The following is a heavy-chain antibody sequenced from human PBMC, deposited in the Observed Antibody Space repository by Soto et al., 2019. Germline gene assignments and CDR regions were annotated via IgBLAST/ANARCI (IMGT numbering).Heavy chain of an antibody. CDR2: IIPIFGTA. CDR1: GGTFSSYA. D-gene: IGHD1-26*01. J-gene: IGHJ4*02. Sequence: ASVKVSCKASGGTFSSYAISWVRQAPGQGLEWMGGIIPIFGTANYAQKFQGRVTITADESTSTAYMELSSLRSEDTAVYYCARYPLIVGATYYFDYWGQGTLVTVSS. V-gene: IGHV1-69*13. CDR3: ARYPLIVGATYYFDY.